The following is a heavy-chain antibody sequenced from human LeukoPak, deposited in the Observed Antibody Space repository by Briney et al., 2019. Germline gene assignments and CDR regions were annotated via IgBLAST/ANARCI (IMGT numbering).Heavy chain of an antibody. CDR2: ISYDGTNK. Sequence: GGSLRLSCEASGLTFSSYGMHWVRQAPGKGLEWVAVISYDGTNKDYADSVKGRFTISRDNSKNTLYLQMNSLRAEDTAVYYCAKGRSGAFDIWGQGTMVTVSS. D-gene: IGHD3-3*01. CDR1: GLTFSSYG. CDR3: AKGRSGAFDI. V-gene: IGHV3-30*18. J-gene: IGHJ3*02.